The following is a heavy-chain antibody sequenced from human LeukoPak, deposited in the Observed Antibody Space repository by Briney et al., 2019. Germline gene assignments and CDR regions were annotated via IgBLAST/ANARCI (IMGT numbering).Heavy chain of an antibody. V-gene: IGHV1-2*02. D-gene: IGHD3-9*01. CDR3: ARSPHILTGENFDF. Sequence: GASVKVSCKASGYNFNDYYIYWVRQAPGQGLEWMGWINVNSGGTNYAQKFYARVTMTRDTSISTAYMELSRLRSDDTAVFYCARSPHILTGENFDFWGQGTLVTVSS. CDR2: INVNSGGT. CDR1: GYNFNDYY. J-gene: IGHJ4*02.